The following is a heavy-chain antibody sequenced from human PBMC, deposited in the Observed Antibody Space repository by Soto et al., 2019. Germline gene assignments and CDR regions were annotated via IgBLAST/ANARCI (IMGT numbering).Heavy chain of an antibody. Sequence: GGSLRLSCAASGFTVSSNYMSWVRQAPGKGLEWVSVIYSGGSTYYADSVKGRFTISRDNSKNTLYLQMNSLRAEDTAVYYCARDSSGWYYFDYWGQGTLVTVSS. CDR2: IYSGGST. V-gene: IGHV3-66*01. CDR3: ARDSSGWYYFDY. J-gene: IGHJ4*02. CDR1: GFTVSSNY. D-gene: IGHD6-19*01.